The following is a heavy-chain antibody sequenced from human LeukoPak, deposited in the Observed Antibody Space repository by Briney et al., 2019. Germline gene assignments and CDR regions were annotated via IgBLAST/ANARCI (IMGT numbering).Heavy chain of an antibody. V-gene: IGHV4-4*07. Sequence: SETLSLTCTVSGGSISSYYWSWIRQPAGKGLEWIGRIYSSGSTTYNPSLKSRVTMSVDTSKNQFSLKLSSVTAADTAVYYCARGAAIYYDILTGYYEISEYFDYWGQGTLVTVSS. CDR3: ARGAAIYYDILTGYYEISEYFDY. J-gene: IGHJ4*02. CDR1: GGSISSYY. CDR2: IYSSGST. D-gene: IGHD3-9*01.